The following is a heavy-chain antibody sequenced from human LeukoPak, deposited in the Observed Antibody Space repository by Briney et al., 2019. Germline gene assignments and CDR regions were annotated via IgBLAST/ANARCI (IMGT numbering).Heavy chain of an antibody. Sequence: SGGSLRLSCAASGFTFSTYWMHWVRQAPGKGLVWGSRIKGDGTTTTYEDYVRGRFPISRDNAKNTLHLQMTSLRAEDTAVYYCARVVGPTMRAPFDFWGQGMLVTVLS. D-gene: IGHD1-26*01. V-gene: IGHV3-74*03. CDR3: ARVVGPTMRAPFDF. CDR2: IKGDGTTT. CDR1: GFTFSTYW. J-gene: IGHJ4*02.